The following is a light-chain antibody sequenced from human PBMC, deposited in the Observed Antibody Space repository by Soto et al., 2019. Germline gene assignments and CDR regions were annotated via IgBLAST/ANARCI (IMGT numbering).Light chain of an antibody. CDR1: SGHSNYA. V-gene: IGLV4-69*01. CDR2: LNSDGSH. J-gene: IGLJ2*01. Sequence: QLVLTQSPSASASLGASVKLTCTLSSGHSNYAIAWHQQQSEKGPRYLMKLNSDGSHTKGDGIPDRFSGSSSGAERYLTISSLQSEDEADYYCQTWGTAIRVFGGGTKLTVL. CDR3: QTWGTAIRV.